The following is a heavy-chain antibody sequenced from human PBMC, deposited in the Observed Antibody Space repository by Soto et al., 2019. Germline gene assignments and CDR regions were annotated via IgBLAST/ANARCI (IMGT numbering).Heavy chain of an antibody. CDR2: MNPNSGDT. J-gene: IGHJ4*02. CDR3: ARGLYYYGSGSYNY. V-gene: IGHV1-8*02. Sequence: ASVKVSCKASGYTFTGYYMHWVRQAPGQGLEWMGWMNPNSGDTGYAQKFQGRVTMTRNTSISTAYMELSSLRSEDTAVYYCARGLYYYGSGSYNYWGQGTLVTVSS. CDR1: GYTFTGYY. D-gene: IGHD3-10*01.